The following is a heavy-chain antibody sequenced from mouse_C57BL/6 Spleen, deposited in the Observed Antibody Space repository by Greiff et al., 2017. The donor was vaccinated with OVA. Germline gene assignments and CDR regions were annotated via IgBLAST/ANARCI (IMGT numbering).Heavy chain of an antibody. J-gene: IGHJ1*03. CDR3: VRQGDGFTLYWYFDV. V-gene: IGHV10-1*01. CDR2: IRSKSNNYAT. D-gene: IGHD2-3*01. Sequence: EVQRVESGGGLVQPKGSLKLSCAASGFSFNTYAMNWVRQAPGKGLEWVARIRSKSNNYATYYADSVKDRFTISRDDSESMLYLQMNNLKTEDTAMYYCVRQGDGFTLYWYFDVWGTGTTVTVSS. CDR1: GFSFNTYA.